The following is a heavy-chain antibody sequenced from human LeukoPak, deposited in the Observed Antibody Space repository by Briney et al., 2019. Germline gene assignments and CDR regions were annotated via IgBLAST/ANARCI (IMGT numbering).Heavy chain of an antibody. CDR2: INPNSGGT. Sequence: ASVKVSCKASGYTFTGYYTHWVRQAPGQGLEWMGWINPNSGGTNYAQKFQGRVTMTRDTSISTAYMELSRLRSDDTAVYYCARASKVRSGYNYWGQGTLVTVSS. D-gene: IGHD6-19*01. CDR3: ARASKVRSGYNY. V-gene: IGHV1-2*02. CDR1: GYTFTGYY. J-gene: IGHJ4*02.